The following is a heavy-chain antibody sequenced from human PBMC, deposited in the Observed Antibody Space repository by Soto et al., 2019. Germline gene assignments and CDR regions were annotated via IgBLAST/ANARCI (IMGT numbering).Heavy chain of an antibody. CDR2: IYPGDSDT. Sequence: GESLKISCKGSGYSFTSYWIGWVRQMPGKGLEWMGIIYPGDSDTRYSPSFQGQVTISADKSISTAYLQWSSLKASDTAMYYCARRDDFWSAKTPPFDYWGQGTLVTVSS. J-gene: IGHJ4*02. V-gene: IGHV5-51*01. CDR1: GYSFTSYW. CDR3: ARRDDFWSAKTPPFDY. D-gene: IGHD3-3*01.